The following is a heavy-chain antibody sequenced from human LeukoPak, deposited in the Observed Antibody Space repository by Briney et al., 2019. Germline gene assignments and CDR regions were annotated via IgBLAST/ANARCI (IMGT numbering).Heavy chain of an antibody. D-gene: IGHD2-8*02. CDR3: ARVRTEWYIDL. Sequence: GGSLRLSCAASGFIFSPYWVTWVRQAPGMGLEWVANMKEDGGEKFYVDSVRGRFTISRDNARNSVYLQMNSLRVEDTGVYYCARVRTEWYIDLWGRGTLVTVST. J-gene: IGHJ2*01. CDR1: GFIFSPYW. CDR2: MKEDGGEK. V-gene: IGHV3-7*01.